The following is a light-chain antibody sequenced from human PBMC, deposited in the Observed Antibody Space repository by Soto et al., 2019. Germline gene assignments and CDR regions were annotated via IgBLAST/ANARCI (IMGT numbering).Light chain of an antibody. Sequence: QSALTQPASVSGSPGQSITISCTGTSSDVGGYDYVSWHQQHPGKAPKVMIYDVSNRPSGISNRFSGSKSGNTASLTISGLQAEDEADYYCSSYSSSSTLYVFGTGTKVTVL. CDR2: DVS. CDR3: SSYSSSSTLYV. CDR1: SSDVGGYDY. V-gene: IGLV2-14*01. J-gene: IGLJ1*01.